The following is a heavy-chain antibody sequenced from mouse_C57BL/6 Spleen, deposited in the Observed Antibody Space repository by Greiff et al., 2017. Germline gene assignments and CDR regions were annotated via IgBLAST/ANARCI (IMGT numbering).Heavy chain of an antibody. CDR2: IDPETGGT. J-gene: IGHJ1*03. D-gene: IGHD1-1*01. CDR1: GYTFTDYE. CDR3: TRKVVGDWYFDV. Sequence: VHLVESGAELVRPGASVTLSCKASGYTFTDYEMHWVKQTPVHGLEWIGAIDPETGGTAYNQKFKGKAILTADKSSSTAYMERRSLTSEDSAVYYCTRKVVGDWYFDVWGTGTTVTVSS. V-gene: IGHV1-15*01.